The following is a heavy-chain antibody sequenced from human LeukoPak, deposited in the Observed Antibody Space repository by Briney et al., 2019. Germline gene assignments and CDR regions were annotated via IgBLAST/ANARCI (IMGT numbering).Heavy chain of an antibody. D-gene: IGHD6-6*01. CDR1: GFTFSSYA. V-gene: IGHV3-30*04. CDR2: ISYDGSNK. CDR3: ARGSMGHFDY. Sequence: GGSLRLSCAASGFTFSSYAMHWVRQAPGKGLEWVAVISYDGSNKYYADSVKGRFTISRDNSKNTLYLQMNSLRAEDTAVYYCARGSMGHFDYWGQGTLVTVSS. J-gene: IGHJ4*02.